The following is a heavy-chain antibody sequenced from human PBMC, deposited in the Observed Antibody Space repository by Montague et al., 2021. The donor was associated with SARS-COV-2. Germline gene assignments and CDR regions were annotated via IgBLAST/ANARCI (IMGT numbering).Heavy chain of an antibody. J-gene: IGHJ4*02. V-gene: IGHV4-38-2*01. D-gene: IGHD5-12*01. CDR3: ARRGYTGSDYFDY. CDR1: GFSISGVFY. CDR2: VYHSGYT. Sequence: SETLSLTCSVSGFSISGVFYCAWIRQSPGKGPGWIGTVYHSGYTHYNPSLKGRVTVSIDTSKNQSSLTMTSVTAADPAVYCCARRGYTGSDYFDYWGQGTLVTVSS.